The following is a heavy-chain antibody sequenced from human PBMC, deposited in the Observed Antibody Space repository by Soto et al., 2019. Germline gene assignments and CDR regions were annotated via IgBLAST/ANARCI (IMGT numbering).Heavy chain of an antibody. CDR1: GFTFSSYG. Sequence: PGGSLRLSCAASGFTFSSYGMHWVRQAPGKGLEWVAVISYDGSNKYYADSVKGRFTISRDNSKNTLYLQMNSLRAEDTAVYYCAKDGSWGYYGSGSYYYRPYYFDYWGQRTLVTVSS. J-gene: IGHJ4*02. D-gene: IGHD3-10*01. CDR2: ISYDGSNK. CDR3: AKDGSWGYYGSGSYYYRPYYFDY. V-gene: IGHV3-30*18.